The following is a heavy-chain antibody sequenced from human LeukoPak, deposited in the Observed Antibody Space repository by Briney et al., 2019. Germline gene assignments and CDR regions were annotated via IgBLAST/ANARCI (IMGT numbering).Heavy chain of an antibody. CDR1: GDSISDDY. D-gene: IGHD6-13*01. Sequence: SETLSLTCTVSGDSISDDYYTGMRQPAGKGLEWIGRIHSGGTTNYNPSLMSRVTLSIDTSKKPLSLPLTSVTAADTALYYCASLSIAAADSDAFDIWGQGTMVTVSS. CDR3: ASLSIAAADSDAFDI. V-gene: IGHV4-4*07. CDR2: IHSGGTT. J-gene: IGHJ3*02.